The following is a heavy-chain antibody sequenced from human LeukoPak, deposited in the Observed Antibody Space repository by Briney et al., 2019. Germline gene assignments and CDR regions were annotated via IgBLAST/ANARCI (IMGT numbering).Heavy chain of an antibody. Sequence: ASEKVSCKASGYTFTGYYMHWVRQAPGQGLEWMGWINPNSGGTNYAQKFQGRVTMTRDTSISTAYMELSRLRSDDTAVYYCARDGGDIVVVPAAVDYWGQGTLVTVSS. CDR3: ARDGGDIVVVPAAVDY. J-gene: IGHJ4*02. V-gene: IGHV1-2*02. CDR2: INPNSGGT. CDR1: GYTFTGYY. D-gene: IGHD2-2*01.